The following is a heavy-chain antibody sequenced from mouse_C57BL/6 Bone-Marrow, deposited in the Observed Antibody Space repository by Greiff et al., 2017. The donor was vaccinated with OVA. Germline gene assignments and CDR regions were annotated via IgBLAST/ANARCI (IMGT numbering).Heavy chain of an antibody. J-gene: IGHJ2*01. CDR1: GYTFTDYE. CDR3: TRDTTAFFDY. D-gene: IGHD1-2*01. V-gene: IGHV1-15*01. Sequence: VQLQQSGAELVRPGASVTLSCKASGYTFTDYEMHWVKQTPVHGLEWIGAIDPETGGTAYNQKFKGKAILTADKSSSTAYMELRSLTSEDSAVYYCTRDTTAFFDYWGQGTTLTVSS. CDR2: IDPETGGT.